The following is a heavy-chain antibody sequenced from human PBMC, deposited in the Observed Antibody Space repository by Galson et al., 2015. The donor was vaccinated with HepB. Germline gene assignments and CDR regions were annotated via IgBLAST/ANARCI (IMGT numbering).Heavy chain of an antibody. CDR1: GFTLSGYW. V-gene: IGHV3-7*01. CDR3: VRGSGWYGY. J-gene: IGHJ4*02. D-gene: IGHD6-19*01. Sequence: SLRLSCAGSGFTLSGYWMSWVRQAPGKGLEWVANIKPDGSEKYYVDSVKGRFTISRDNAKNSQYLQMNSLRAEDTAVYYCVRGSGWYGYWGQGTLVTVSS. CDR2: IKPDGSEK.